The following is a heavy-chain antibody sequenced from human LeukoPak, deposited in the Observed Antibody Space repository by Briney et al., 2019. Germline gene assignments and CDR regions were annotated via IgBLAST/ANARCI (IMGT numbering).Heavy chain of an antibody. V-gene: IGHV3-66*01. D-gene: IGHD1-26*01. Sequence: PGGSLRLSCTVSGIAVSSNYISWVRQAPGKGLEWVSVTYVSGNTYYADSVKGRFIVSRDNSKNTLYLEMNSLRVEDTGVYYCAREVGAWGQGTLVTVSS. CDR3: AREVGA. CDR1: GIAVSSNY. J-gene: IGHJ5*02. CDR2: TYVSGNT.